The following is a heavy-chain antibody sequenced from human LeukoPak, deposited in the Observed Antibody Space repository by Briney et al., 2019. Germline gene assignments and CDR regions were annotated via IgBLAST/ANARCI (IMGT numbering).Heavy chain of an antibody. CDR2: INTNTGNP. CDR3: ARVYCGGDCYDPFNY. V-gene: IGHV7-4-1*02. CDR1: GYTFTSYA. Sequence: ASVKVSCKASGYTFTSYAMNWVRQAPGQGLEWMGWINTNTGNPTYAQGFTGRFAFSLDTSVSTAYLQISSLKAEDTAVYYCARVYCGGDCYDPFNYWGQGTLVTVSS. D-gene: IGHD2-21*02. J-gene: IGHJ4*02.